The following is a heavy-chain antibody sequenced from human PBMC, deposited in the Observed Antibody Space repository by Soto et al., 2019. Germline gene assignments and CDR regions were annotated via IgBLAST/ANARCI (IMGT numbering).Heavy chain of an antibody. Sequence: SETLSLTCTVSGGSISSGGYYWSWIRQHPGKGLEWIGYIYYSGSTYYNPSLKSRVTISVDTSKNQFSLKLSSVTAADTAVYYCARNPSESYYYDSSGYGDAFDIWGQGTMVTVSS. CDR1: GGSISSGGYY. D-gene: IGHD3-22*01. CDR2: IYYSGST. CDR3: ARNPSESYYYDSSGYGDAFDI. J-gene: IGHJ3*02. V-gene: IGHV4-31*02.